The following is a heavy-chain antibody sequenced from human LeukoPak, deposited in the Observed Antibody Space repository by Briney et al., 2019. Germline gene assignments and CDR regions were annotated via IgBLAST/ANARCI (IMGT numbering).Heavy chain of an antibody. J-gene: IGHJ4*02. CDR1: GGTTDDYG. CDR3: VKDLGSNWYSFDY. Sequence: PGGSLRLSCAASGGTTDDYGMSWVRQDPGKGLEWVSGINWDGTNTYYAESVKGRFTISRDSAEKSLYLQMNSLRDDDTAFYYCVKDLGSNWYSFDYWGRGTLVTVSS. CDR2: INWDGTNT. D-gene: IGHD6-13*01. V-gene: IGHV3-20*04.